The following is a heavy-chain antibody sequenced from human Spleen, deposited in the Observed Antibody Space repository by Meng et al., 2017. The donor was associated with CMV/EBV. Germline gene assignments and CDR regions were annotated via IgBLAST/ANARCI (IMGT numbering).Heavy chain of an antibody. V-gene: IGHV3-21*01. J-gene: IGHJ6*02. CDR1: GFTLSSYS. CDR2: ISSSSSYI. CDR3: ARGGPYYYYGMDV. Sequence: GGSLRLSCAASGFTLSSYSMNWVRQAPGKGLEWVSSISSSSSYIYYADSVKGRFTISRDNAKNSLYLQMNSLRAEDTAVYYCARGGPYYYYGMDVWGQGTTVTVSS.